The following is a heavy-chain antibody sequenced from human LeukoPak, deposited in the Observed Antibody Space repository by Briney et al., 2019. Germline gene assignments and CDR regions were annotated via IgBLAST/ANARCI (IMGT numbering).Heavy chain of an antibody. V-gene: IGHV1-69*04. Sequence: PSVKLSCKASGGIFSSYAISWVRQAPGQGLEWMGRIITVFGNATYAKKFTRRVTITEDKSASTVYMELSSLRSEDTAVYYCAQAALVGSHYFDHWGQGTLVTVSS. J-gene: IGHJ4*02. CDR3: AQAALVGSHYFDH. CDR2: IITVFGNA. D-gene: IGHD6-13*01. CDR1: GGIFSSYA.